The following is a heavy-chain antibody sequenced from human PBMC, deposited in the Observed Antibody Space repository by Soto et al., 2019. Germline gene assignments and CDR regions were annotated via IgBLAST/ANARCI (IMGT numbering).Heavy chain of an antibody. Sequence: EVQLLESGGGLVQPGGSLRLSCAASGFTVSSYAMSWVRQAPGKGLEWVSAISGSGSTYSADSVKGRFTISRDSSKNTVYLEMNSLRAEDTAVYYCAKALRVTFTTCYYMDVWGTGTTVTVSS. CDR3: AKALRVTFTTCYYMDV. D-gene: IGHD2-21*02. V-gene: IGHV3-23*01. J-gene: IGHJ6*03. CDR2: ISGSGST. CDR1: GFTVSSYA.